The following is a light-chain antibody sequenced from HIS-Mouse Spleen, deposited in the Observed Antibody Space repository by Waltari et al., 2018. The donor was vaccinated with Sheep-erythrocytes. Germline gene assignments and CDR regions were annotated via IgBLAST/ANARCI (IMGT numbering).Light chain of an antibody. CDR3: QSADSSGTYPV. CDR2: KDS. CDR1: ALPKQY. J-gene: IGLJ2*01. V-gene: IGLV3-25*03. Sequence: SYELTQPPSVSVSPGQTARITCPGDALPKQYAYWYQQKPGPAPVLVIYKDSERPSGIPERFSGSSSGTTVTLTISGVQAEDEADYYCQSADSSGTYPVFGEGTKLTVL.